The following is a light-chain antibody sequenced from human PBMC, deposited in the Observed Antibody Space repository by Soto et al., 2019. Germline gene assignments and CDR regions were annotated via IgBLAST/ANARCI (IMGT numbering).Light chain of an antibody. J-gene: IGKJ1*01. CDR2: GAS. Sequence: IVMTQSPATLSVSPGGRATLSCRASQSISDTLSWYQQKPGQSPRLLIHGASTRATGFPARFSGSGSGTDITLTISRLESEDFAVYYCQQYDNLPWTLGQVTKVDIK. CDR1: QSISDT. CDR3: QQYDNLPWT. V-gene: IGKV3-15*01.